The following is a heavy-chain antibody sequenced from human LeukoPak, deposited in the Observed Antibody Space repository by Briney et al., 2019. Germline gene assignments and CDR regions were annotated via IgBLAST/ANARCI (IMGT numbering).Heavy chain of an antibody. CDR2: ISWNSGNI. CDR1: GFTFDDYA. Sequence: QAGGSLRLSCAASGFTFDDYAMHWVRHAPGKGLEWVSGISWNSGNIGYADSAKGRFTISRDNAKNSLYLQMNSLRAQDTALYYCAKDITLGYTTKSFDSWGQGTLVTVSS. J-gene: IGHJ4*02. D-gene: IGHD3-16*02. V-gene: IGHV3-9*01. CDR3: AKDITLGYTTKSFDS.